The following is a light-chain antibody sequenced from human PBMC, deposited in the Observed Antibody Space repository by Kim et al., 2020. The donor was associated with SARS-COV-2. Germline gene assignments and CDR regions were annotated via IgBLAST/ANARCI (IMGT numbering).Light chain of an antibody. CDR3: QAWDSGTWV. CDR2: QDS. V-gene: IGLV3-1*01. CDR1: RLGDKY. J-gene: IGLJ3*02. Sequence: SYELTQPPAVSVSPGQTATIACSADRLGDKYVCWYQQRPGQSPVLVISQDSKRPSGIPERFSGSNSGNTATLTISGTQAMDEADYYCQAWDSGTWVFG.